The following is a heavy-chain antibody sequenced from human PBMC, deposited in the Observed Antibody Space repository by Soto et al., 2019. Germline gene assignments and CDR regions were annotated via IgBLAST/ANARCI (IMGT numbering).Heavy chain of an antibody. J-gene: IGHJ5*02. Sequence: LETLSLTCAAYGGSFSVYYWGWIRQPPGKGLEWIGEINNSGSTNYNPSLKSRVTISVDTSKNQFSLKLSSVTAADTAVYYCARGLPTIWSWFDPWGQGTLVTVSS. CDR1: GGSFSVYY. D-gene: IGHD3-3*01. CDR3: ARGLPTIWSWFDP. V-gene: IGHV4-34*01. CDR2: INNSGST.